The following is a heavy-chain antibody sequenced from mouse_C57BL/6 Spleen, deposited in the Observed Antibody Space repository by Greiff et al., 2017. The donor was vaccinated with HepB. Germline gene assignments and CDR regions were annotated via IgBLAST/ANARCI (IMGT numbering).Heavy chain of an antibody. CDR1: GYTFTNYW. D-gene: IGHD1-1*01. V-gene: IGHV1-55*01. CDR2: IYPGSGST. Sequence: QVQLQQPGAELVKPGASVKMSCKASGYTFTNYWITWVKQRPGQGLEWIGDIYPGSGSTNYNEKFKSKATLTVDTSSSTAYMQLSSLTSEDSAVYYCARSRDYGSSLDYWGQGTTLTVSS. CDR3: ARSRDYGSSLDY. J-gene: IGHJ2*01.